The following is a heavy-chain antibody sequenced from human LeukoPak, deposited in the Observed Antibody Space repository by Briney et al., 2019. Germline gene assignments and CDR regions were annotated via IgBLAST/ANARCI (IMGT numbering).Heavy chain of an antibody. J-gene: IGHJ4*02. V-gene: IGHV4-59*08. CDR1: GGSISSYY. CDR2: IYYSGST. CDR3: ASLPIVVVPAAIPRIGFDY. Sequence: PSETLSLTCTVSGGSISSYYWSWIRRPPGKGLEWIGYIYYSGSTNYNPSLKSRVTISVDTSKNQFSLKLSSVTAADTAVYYCASLPIVVVPAAIPRIGFDYWGQGTLVTVSS. D-gene: IGHD2-2*02.